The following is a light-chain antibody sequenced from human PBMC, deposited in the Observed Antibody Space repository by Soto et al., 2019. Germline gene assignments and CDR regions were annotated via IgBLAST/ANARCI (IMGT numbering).Light chain of an antibody. J-gene: IGKJ1*01. Sequence: DIQMTQSTSSLFASVGDRVTITCRASQSISIYLNWYQQKPGEAPNVLIYAASSLQSGVPSRFSGSGSGTDLTLTTSGLQPEDVATYYCQQSYNTPWTFGQGTRVEIK. CDR3: QQSYNTPWT. V-gene: IGKV1-39*01. CDR1: QSISIY. CDR2: AAS.